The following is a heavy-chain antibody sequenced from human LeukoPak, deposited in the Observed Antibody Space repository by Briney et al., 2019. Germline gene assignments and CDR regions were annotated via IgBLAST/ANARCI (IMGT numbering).Heavy chain of an antibody. CDR1: GFTFSSYA. J-gene: IGHJ4*02. CDR3: VKRKLDYDFWGGFYY. CDR2: ISGSTGST. D-gene: IGHD3-3*01. Sequence: GGSLRLSCAASGFTFSSYAMSWVRQAPGKGLEWVSAISGSTGSTDYADSVKGRFTISRDNSKNTLYLQMNSLRAEDTAVYYCVKRKLDYDFWGGFYYWGQGTLVTVSS. V-gene: IGHV3-23*01.